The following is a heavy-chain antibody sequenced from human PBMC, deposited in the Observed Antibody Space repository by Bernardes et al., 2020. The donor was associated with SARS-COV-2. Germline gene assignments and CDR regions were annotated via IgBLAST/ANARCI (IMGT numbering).Heavy chain of an antibody. CDR2: INTDTGTT. D-gene: IGHD2-21*01. J-gene: IGHJ6*02. CDR1: SYTFNTYG. V-gene: IGHV1-18*01. Sequence: ASVKVSCKTSSYTFNTYGISWVRQAPGQGLEWMGWINTDTGTTNYAQNFQGRVTMTRDISTSTAYMEVRSLRSDDTAVYYCARKLIGVYAMDVWGQGTTVTVSS. CDR3: ARKLIGVYAMDV.